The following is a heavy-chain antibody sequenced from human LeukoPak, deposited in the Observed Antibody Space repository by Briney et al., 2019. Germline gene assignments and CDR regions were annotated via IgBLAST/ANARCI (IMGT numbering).Heavy chain of an antibody. CDR3: AKVAYYYGSSGPFDY. CDR1: GFTFDDYA. D-gene: IGHD3-22*01. Sequence: GGSLRLSCAASGFTFDDYAMHWVRQAPGKGLEWVSGISWNSGSIGYANSVKGRFTISRDNAKNSLYLQMNSLRAEDTALYYCAKVAYYYGSSGPFDYWGKGTLVTVSS. CDR2: ISWNSGSI. V-gene: IGHV3-9*01. J-gene: IGHJ4*02.